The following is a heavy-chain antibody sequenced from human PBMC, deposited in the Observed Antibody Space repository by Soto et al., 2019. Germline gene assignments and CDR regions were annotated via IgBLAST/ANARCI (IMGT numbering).Heavy chain of an antibody. CDR3: AIEAAAGTVDY. CDR1: GYTXTSYX. Sequence: ASVKVSCKXSGYTXTSYXXXWVXQATGQGLEWMGWMNPNSGNTGSAQKFQGRVTMTRNTSISTAYMELSSLRSEDTAVYYCAIEAAAGTVDYWGQGTLVTVSS. CDR2: MNPNSGNT. D-gene: IGHD6-13*01. J-gene: IGHJ4*02. V-gene: IGHV1-8*01.